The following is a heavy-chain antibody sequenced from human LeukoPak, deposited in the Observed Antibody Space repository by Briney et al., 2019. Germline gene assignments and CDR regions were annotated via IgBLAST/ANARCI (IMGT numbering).Heavy chain of an antibody. D-gene: IGHD4-17*01. V-gene: IGHV4-39*01. Sequence: SETLSLTCTVSGGSISNTNYYWGWIRQPPGKGLEWIGSIYYSGNTYYNPSLKSRVTISVDTSKNQSSLRLDSVTAADTALFYCARHLSMVTTGWDYWGQGTLVTVFS. CDR1: GGSISNTNYY. J-gene: IGHJ4*02. CDR2: IYYSGNT. CDR3: ARHLSMVTTGWDY.